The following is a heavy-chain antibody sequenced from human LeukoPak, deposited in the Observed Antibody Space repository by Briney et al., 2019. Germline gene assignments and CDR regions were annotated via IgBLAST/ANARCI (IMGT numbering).Heavy chain of an antibody. D-gene: IGHD3-22*01. Sequence: KPSETLSLTCTVAGGSISSSNDYWGWVRQPPGKGLEWIGSVHYSGSTYYNPSLKSRVTISVDTSKNQFSLKLSSVTAADTAVYYCARDGRSDYYYDSSGNFDYWGQGTLVTVSS. J-gene: IGHJ4*02. CDR2: VHYSGST. CDR3: ARDGRSDYYYDSSGNFDY. V-gene: IGHV4-39*07. CDR1: GGSISSSNDY.